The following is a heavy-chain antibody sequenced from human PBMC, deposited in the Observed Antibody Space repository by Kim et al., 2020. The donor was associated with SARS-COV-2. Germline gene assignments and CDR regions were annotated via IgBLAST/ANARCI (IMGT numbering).Heavy chain of an antibody. J-gene: IGHJ6*02. Sequence: GGSLRLSCTASGFTFGDYAMSWVRQAPGKGLEWVGFIRSKAYGGTTEYAASVKGRFTISRDDSKSIAYLQMNSLKTEDTAVYYCTRAPDIVVVPAAIPHYYYYGMDVWGQGTTVTVSS. CDR1: GFTFGDYA. D-gene: IGHD2-2*02. V-gene: IGHV3-49*04. CDR3: TRAPDIVVVPAAIPHYYYYGMDV. CDR2: IRSKAYGGTT.